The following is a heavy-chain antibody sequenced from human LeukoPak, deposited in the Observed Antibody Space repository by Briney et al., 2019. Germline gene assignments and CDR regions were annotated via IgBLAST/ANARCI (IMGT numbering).Heavy chain of an antibody. CDR3: ARSPCRYCSSTRCYGIWFDP. V-gene: IGHV1-8*01. CDR1: GYSFTRYD. D-gene: IGHD2-2*01. Sequence: ASVKVSCKDSGYSFTRYDIHWVRQATGQGLEWMGWMNPHSGNTGYAQKFKGRVTMTRNTSISPAYMELSSLSSEDTAVYYCARSPCRYCSSTRCYGIWFDPWGQGTLVTVSS. CDR2: MNPHSGNT. J-gene: IGHJ5*02.